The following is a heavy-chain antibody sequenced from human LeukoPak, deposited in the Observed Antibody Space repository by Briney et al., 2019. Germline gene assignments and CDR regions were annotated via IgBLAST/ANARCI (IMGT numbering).Heavy chain of an antibody. D-gene: IGHD3-10*01. J-gene: IGHJ4*02. CDR2: IRYDGRNK. V-gene: IGHV3-30*02. Sequence: PGGSLRLSCAASGFTFSSYGMHWVRQAPGKGLDWVAFIRYDGRNKYYADSVKGRFTISRDNSKNTLYLQMDSLKTEDTAVYYCTGNYYGSGSYADFDYWGQGTLVTISS. CDR1: GFTFSSYG. CDR3: TGNYYGSGSYADFDY.